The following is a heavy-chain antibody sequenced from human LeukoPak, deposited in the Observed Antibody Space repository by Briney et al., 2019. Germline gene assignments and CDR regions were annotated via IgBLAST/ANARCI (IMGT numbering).Heavy chain of an antibody. CDR1: GYTFTGYY. J-gene: IGHJ4*02. CDR2: INPNSGGT. CDR3: SRGRADGYSGYDFGDY. Sequence: GASVNVSCKASGYTFTGYYMHWVRQAPGQGLEWMGWINPNSGGTDYAQKFQSRVTMARDTSISTAYMELSSLTSDDTAVYYCSRGRADGYSGYDFGDYWGQGTLVTVSS. V-gene: IGHV1-2*02. D-gene: IGHD5-12*01.